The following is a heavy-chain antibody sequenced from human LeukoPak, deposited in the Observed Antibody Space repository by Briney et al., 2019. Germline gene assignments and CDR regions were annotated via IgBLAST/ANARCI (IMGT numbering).Heavy chain of an antibody. J-gene: IGHJ4*02. V-gene: IGHV4-31*03. Sequence: PSQTLSLTCTVSGGSISSGGYYWSWIRQHPGKGQEWIGYIYDSESTYYNPSLKRRVTISLDTSKNQFSLKLSSVTAADTAVYYCARVSMGGTYYYFDPWGQGTLVTVSS. CDR3: ARVSMGGTYYYFDP. CDR2: IYDSEST. D-gene: IGHD1-26*01. CDR1: GGSISSGGYY.